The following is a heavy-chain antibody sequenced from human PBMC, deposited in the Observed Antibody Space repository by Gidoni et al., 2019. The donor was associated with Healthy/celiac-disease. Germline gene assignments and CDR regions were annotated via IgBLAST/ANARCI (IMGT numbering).Heavy chain of an antibody. V-gene: IGHV3-33*01. D-gene: IGHD4-17*01. CDR1: GLTFTSYG. Sequence: QVQLVESGGGVVQPGRFLRLSCAASGLTFTSYGMHWVRQAPGKGLEWVAVIWYDGSNKYYADSVKGRFTISRDNSKNTLYLQMNSLRAEDTAVYYCARVPDYGGNSRLLFDYWGQGTLVTVSS. J-gene: IGHJ4*02. CDR2: IWYDGSNK. CDR3: ARVPDYGGNSRLLFDY.